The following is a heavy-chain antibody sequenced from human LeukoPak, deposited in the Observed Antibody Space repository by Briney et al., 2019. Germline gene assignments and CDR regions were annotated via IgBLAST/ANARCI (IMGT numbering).Heavy chain of an antibody. CDR3: ARDSVNGPFVISLDL. Sequence: GGSLRLSCAAAGFNFSSYPMKWVRQAPGKGLEWVSHISSDGKTESYVDAPRGRFTMSRDNDKNSLFLRINSLRVEATAVYYCARDSVNGPFVISLDLRGQG. CDR1: GFNFSSYP. CDR2: ISSDGKTE. J-gene: IGHJ5*02. V-gene: IGHV3-48*03. D-gene: IGHD2-8*01.